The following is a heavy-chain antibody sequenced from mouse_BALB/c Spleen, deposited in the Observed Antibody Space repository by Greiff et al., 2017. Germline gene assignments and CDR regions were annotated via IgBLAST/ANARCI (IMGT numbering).Heavy chain of an antibody. J-gene: IGHJ4*01. Sequence: QVQLQQSGPGLVAPSQSLSITCTVSGFSLTSYDISWIRQPPGKGLEWLGVIWTGGGTNYNSAFMSRLSISKDNSKSQVFLKMNSLQTDDTAIYYCVRDPGTEGVDYWGQGTSVTVSS. D-gene: IGHD4-1*01. CDR1: GFSLTSYD. CDR2: IWTGGGT. CDR3: VRDPGTEGVDY. V-gene: IGHV2-9-2*01.